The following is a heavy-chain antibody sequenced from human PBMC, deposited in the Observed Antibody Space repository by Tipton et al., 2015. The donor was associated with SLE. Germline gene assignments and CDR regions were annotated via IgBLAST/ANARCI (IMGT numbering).Heavy chain of an antibody. CDR3: ATDPTPPVGAYEI. Sequence: SLRLSCSVSGFTVLSSAMGWVRQAPGKGLEWVSGIRGSDDSTFYTDSVKDRFIISRDKSKNILYLQMNNLRAEDTAVYYCATDPTPPVGAYEIWGQGTRVTVSS. J-gene: IGHJ3*02. CDR1: GFTVLSSA. V-gene: IGHV3-23*01. CDR2: IRGSDDST. D-gene: IGHD3-10*01.